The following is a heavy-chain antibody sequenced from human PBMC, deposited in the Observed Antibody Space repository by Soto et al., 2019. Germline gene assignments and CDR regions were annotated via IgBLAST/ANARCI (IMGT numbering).Heavy chain of an antibody. J-gene: IGHJ4*02. CDR3: AREVFDSYAPAGY. CDR2: VSHTGST. CDR1: GGSVSSSNW. Sequence: QVQLQESGPGLVKPSETLSLTCAVSGGSVSSSNWWSWVRQPPGKGLEWIGEVSHTGSTKYNPSLKSRVTISVDKSNNQLSLKLSSVTAADTAVYYCAREVFDSYAPAGYWGPGTLVTVSS. V-gene: IGHV4-4*02. D-gene: IGHD3-9*01.